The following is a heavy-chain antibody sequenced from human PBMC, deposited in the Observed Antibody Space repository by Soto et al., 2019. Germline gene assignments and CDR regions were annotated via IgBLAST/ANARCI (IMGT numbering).Heavy chain of an antibody. CDR3: ACPRQDDGDRASDY. CDR2: IDPSDSYT. V-gene: IGHV5-10-1*01. CDR1: GDTFTSYW. J-gene: IGHJ4*02. D-gene: IGHD2-21*02. Sequence: ESEKISGEGGGDTFTSYWSTRFRQKPARGLEWMGRIDPSDSYTNYSPPFEGHVTLSDDKSNNPAYLEWRSLKASDGAIYYCACPRQDDGDRASDYWGQGTLVTVSS.